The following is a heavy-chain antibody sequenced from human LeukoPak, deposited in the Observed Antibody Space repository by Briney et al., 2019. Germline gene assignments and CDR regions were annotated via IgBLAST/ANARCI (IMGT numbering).Heavy chain of an antibody. V-gene: IGHV4-34*01. Sequence: SETLSLTCAVYGGSFSGYYWSWIRQPPGKGLEWIGEINHSGSTNYNPSLKSRVTISVDTSKNQFSLELSSVTAADTAVYYCARGPRRYCSSTSCSNNWFDPWGQGTLVTVSS. CDR1: GGSFSGYY. J-gene: IGHJ5*02. CDR3: ARGPRRYCSSTSCSNNWFDP. CDR2: INHSGST. D-gene: IGHD2-2*01.